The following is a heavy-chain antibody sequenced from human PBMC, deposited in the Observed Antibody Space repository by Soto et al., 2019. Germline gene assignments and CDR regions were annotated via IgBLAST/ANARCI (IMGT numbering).Heavy chain of an antibody. CDR1: GDSVSNENSY. J-gene: IGHJ4*02. D-gene: IGHD3-16*01. V-gene: IGHV4-61*01. CDR2: IYYSGTT. CDR3: ARSQRGRTAFTFDY. Sequence: SETLSLTCAVSGDSVSNENSYWSWIRQPPGKGLEWIGYIYYSGTTNYNSYLKSRLSLSVDMSKNQFSLKLTSVTAADTAVYFCARSQRGRTAFTFDYWGQGALVTV.